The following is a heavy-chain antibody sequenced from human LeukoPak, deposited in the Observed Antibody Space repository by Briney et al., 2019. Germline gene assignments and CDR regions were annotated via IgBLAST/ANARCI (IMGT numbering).Heavy chain of an antibody. CDR3: ARGDSSGWYNWFDP. V-gene: IGHV4-59*01. D-gene: IGHD6-19*01. CDR1: GGSISSYY. Sequence: PSETLSLTCTVSGGSISSYYWSWIRQPPGKGLEWIGYIYYSGSTYYNPSLKSRVTISVDTSKNQFSLKLSSVTAADTAVYYCARGDSSGWYNWFDPWGQGTLVTVSS. CDR2: IYYSGST. J-gene: IGHJ5*02.